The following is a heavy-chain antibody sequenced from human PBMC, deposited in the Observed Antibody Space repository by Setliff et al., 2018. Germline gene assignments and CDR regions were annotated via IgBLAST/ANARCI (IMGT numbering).Heavy chain of an antibody. CDR2: INTNTGNP. D-gene: IGHD3-10*01. J-gene: IGHJ6*03. V-gene: IGHV7-4-1*02. Sequence: ASAKVSCKTSGYTFTTYAISWMRQAPGQGLEWMGWINTNTGNPSYAQDFTGRFVFSLDTSVSTAYLQISSLKAEDTAVYYCARASRFGTIVYKGYYYMDVWGKGTTVTVSS. CDR1: GYTFTTYA. CDR3: ARASRFGTIVYKGYYYMDV.